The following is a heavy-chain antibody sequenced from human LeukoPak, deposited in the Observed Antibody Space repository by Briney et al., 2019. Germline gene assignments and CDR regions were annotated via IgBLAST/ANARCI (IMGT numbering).Heavy chain of an antibody. CDR3: TTPSRDIAVAGDWFDP. Sequence: GGSLRLSCAASGFTFSNAWMSWVRQAPGKGLEWVGRIKSKTDGGTTDYAAPVKGRFTISRDDSKNTLYLQMNSLKTEDTAVYYCTTPSRDIAVAGDWFDPWGQGTLVTVSS. D-gene: IGHD6-19*01. J-gene: IGHJ5*02. CDR2: IKSKTDGGTT. V-gene: IGHV3-15*01. CDR1: GFTFSNAW.